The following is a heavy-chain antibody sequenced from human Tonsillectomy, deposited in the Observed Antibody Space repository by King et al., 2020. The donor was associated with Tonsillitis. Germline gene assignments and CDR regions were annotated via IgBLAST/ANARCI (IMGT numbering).Heavy chain of an antibody. V-gene: IGHV6-1*01. Sequence: VQLQQSGPGLVKPSQTLSLTCAISGDSISSNSAAWNWIRQSPSRGLEWLGRTYYRSKWYNDYAVSVKSRITISPDTSKNQFSLQLNSVTPEDTAVYYCARDYYENNGYTFYYYGMDVWGQGTTVTVSS. J-gene: IGHJ6*02. D-gene: IGHD3-22*01. CDR2: TYYRSKWYN. CDR3: ARDYYENNGYTFYYYGMDV. CDR1: GDSISSNSAA.